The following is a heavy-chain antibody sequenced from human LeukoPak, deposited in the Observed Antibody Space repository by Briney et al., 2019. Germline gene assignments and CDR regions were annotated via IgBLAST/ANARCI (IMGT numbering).Heavy chain of an antibody. Sequence: GGSLRLSCAASGFTFSSYAMGWVRQAPGKGLEWVSAISGSGGSTYYADSVKGRFTISRDNSKNTLYLQMNSLRAEDTAVYYCANSEKCSGGSCYLGAFDIWGQGTMVTVSS. CDR3: ANSEKCSGGSCYLGAFDI. CDR1: GFTFSSYA. V-gene: IGHV3-23*01. J-gene: IGHJ3*02. D-gene: IGHD2-15*01. CDR2: ISGSGGST.